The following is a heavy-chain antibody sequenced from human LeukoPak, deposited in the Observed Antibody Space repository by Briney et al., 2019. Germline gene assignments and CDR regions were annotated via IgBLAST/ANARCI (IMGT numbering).Heavy chain of an antibody. Sequence: GGSLRLSCAASGFTFTNYGMHWVRQAPGKGLEWVAVISYDGSNKYYADSVKGRFTISRDNSTNTLYLQMNSLRAEDTAVYYCAKEDLAGFSFDYWGQGTLLTVSS. CDR1: GFTFTNYG. CDR3: AKEDLAGFSFDY. CDR2: ISYDGSNK. D-gene: IGHD3/OR15-3a*01. J-gene: IGHJ4*02. V-gene: IGHV3-30*18.